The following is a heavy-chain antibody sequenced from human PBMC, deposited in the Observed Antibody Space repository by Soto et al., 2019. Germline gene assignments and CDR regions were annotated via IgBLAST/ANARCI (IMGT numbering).Heavy chain of an antibody. CDR2: IYYSGST. D-gene: IGHD6-19*01. CDR1: GGSISSYY. V-gene: IGHV4-59*01. CDR3: ARTVYDSSGWYGSPHYFDY. J-gene: IGHJ4*02. Sequence: PSETLSLTCTVSGGSISSYYWSWIRQPPGKGLEWIGYIYYSGSTNYNPSLKSRVTISVDTSKNQFSLKLSSVTAADTAVYYFARTVYDSSGWYGSPHYFDYWGQGTLVTVSS.